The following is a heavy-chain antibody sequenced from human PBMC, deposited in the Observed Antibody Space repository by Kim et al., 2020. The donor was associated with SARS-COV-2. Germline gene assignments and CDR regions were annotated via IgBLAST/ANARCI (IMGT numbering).Heavy chain of an antibody. CDR3: ARGTHKSAGGWFDP. Sequence: AQKFQGRVTMTRNTSISTAYMELSSLRSEDTAVYYCARGTHKSAGGWFDPWGQGTLVTVSS. J-gene: IGHJ5*02. D-gene: IGHD3-10*01. V-gene: IGHV1-8*01.